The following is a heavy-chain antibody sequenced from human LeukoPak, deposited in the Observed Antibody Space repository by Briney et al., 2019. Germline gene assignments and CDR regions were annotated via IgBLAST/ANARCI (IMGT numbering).Heavy chain of an antibody. V-gene: IGHV3-23*01. J-gene: IGHJ4*02. CDR2: ISGSGGST. CDR3: AKSGNGRFLGIYYFDS. CDR1: GFTFSSYG. Sequence: PGGSLRLSCAASGFTFSSYGMSWVRQAPGKGLEWVSAISGSGGSTYYADSVKGRFTISRDNSKTTLFLQMDSLRAEDTAVYYCAKSGNGRFLGIYYFDSWGQGTPVTVSS. D-gene: IGHD3-3*01.